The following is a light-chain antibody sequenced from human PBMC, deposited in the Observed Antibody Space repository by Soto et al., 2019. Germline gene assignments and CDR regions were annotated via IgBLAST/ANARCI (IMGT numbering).Light chain of an antibody. CDR3: QQYGSSWWT. CDR1: QSVSSSY. CDR2: GAS. Sequence: PGERATLSCRASQSVSSSYLAWYQQKPGQAPRLLIYGASSRATGIPDRFSGSGSRTDFTLTISRLEPEDFAVYYCQQYGSSWWTFGQGTKVEIK. J-gene: IGKJ1*01. V-gene: IGKV3-20*01.